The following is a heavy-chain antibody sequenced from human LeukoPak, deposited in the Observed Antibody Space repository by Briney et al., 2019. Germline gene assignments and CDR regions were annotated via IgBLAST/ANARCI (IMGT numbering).Heavy chain of an antibody. CDR2: ISWNSGNI. V-gene: IGHV3-9*01. D-gene: IGHD2/OR15-2a*01. CDR1: GFTVDDYA. J-gene: IGHJ6*03. CDR3: AKDAYGGATFFYYMDV. Sequence: GGSLRLSCAGSGFTVDDYAMHWVRQTPGKDLEWVSGISWNSGNIAYADFVGGRFTISRDNAKNSLSLQMNSLSDEDTAVYYCAKDAYGGATFFYYMDVWGKGTTVTVSS.